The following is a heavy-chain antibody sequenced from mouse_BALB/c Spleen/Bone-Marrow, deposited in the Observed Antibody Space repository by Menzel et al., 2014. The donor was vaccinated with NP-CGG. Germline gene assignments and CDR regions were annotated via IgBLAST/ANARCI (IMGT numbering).Heavy chain of an antibody. Sequence: EVQLQQSGPELVKPGTSVKMSCKASGYTFTSYVIHRVKQKPGQGLEWIGYINPFNDGTKYNEKFKDKATLTSDKSSNTAYMELSSLTSEDSAVYYCARTGNYYGSSFDYWGQGTTLTVSS. CDR1: GYTFTSYV. V-gene: IGHV1-14*01. J-gene: IGHJ2*01. D-gene: IGHD1-1*01. CDR3: ARTGNYYGSSFDY. CDR2: INPFNDGT.